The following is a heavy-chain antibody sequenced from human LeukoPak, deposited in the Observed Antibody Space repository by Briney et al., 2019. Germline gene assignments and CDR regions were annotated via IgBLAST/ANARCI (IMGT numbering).Heavy chain of an antibody. J-gene: IGHJ6*03. Sequence: SETLSLTCTVSGYSISSGYYWGWIRQPPGRGLEWIGSIYHSGSTYYNPSLKSRVTISVDTSKNQFSLKLSSVTAADTAVYYCARRTISGSYARYYYYYMDVWGKGTTVTISS. CDR1: GYSISSGYY. CDR3: ARRTISGSYARYYYYYMDV. D-gene: IGHD3-16*01. CDR2: IYHSGST. V-gene: IGHV4-38-2*02.